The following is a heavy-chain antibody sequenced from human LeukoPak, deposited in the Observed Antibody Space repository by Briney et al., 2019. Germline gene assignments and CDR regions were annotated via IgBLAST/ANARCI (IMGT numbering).Heavy chain of an antibody. J-gene: IGHJ6*03. Sequence: PGGSLRLSCAASGFTFISYWMSWVRQAPGKGLEWVAHIKQDGSEKSYVDSVKGRFTISRDNAKNSLYLQMNSLRAEDTAVYYCARADSSIAARLSRSSIFNDYYYMVVWGKGTTVTVSS. V-gene: IGHV3-7*01. CDR1: GFTFISYW. CDR3: ARADSSIAARLSRSSIFNDYYYMVV. D-gene: IGHD6-6*01. CDR2: IKQDGSEK.